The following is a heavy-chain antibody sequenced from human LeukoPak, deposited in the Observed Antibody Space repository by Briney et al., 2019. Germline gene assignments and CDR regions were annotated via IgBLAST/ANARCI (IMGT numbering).Heavy chain of an antibody. V-gene: IGHV3-30*03. D-gene: IGHD3-10*01. Sequence: GRSLRLSCAASGFTFSSYGMHWVRQAPGKGLEWVAVISYDGSNKYYADSVKGRFTISRDNSKNTLYLQMNSLRAEDTAVYYCARRRYYYGSGSYYVHAFDIWGQGTMVTVSS. CDR2: ISYDGSNK. CDR3: ARRRYYYGSGSYYVHAFDI. J-gene: IGHJ3*02. CDR1: GFTFSSYG.